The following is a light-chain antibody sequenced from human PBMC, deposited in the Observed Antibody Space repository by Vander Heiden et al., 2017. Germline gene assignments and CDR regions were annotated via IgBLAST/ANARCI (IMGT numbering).Light chain of an antibody. CDR3: KQGQQLPLT. J-gene: IGKJ4*01. Sequence: DIVLTPTPLSLSGTPGPPASISCKSSQSLLQSGGKTSFAWYHQKPGQPPNLLIYGVSNRFSGVPERFSGSGSGTEFTLRISRLEAEDFGIYYCKQGQQLPLTFGGGTKVDIK. V-gene: IGKV2D-29*01. CDR1: QSLLQSGGKTS. CDR2: GVS.